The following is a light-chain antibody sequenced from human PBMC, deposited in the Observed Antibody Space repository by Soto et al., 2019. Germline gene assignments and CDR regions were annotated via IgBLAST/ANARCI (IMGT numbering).Light chain of an antibody. CDR3: SSYAGSNNFV. V-gene: IGLV2-8*01. J-gene: IGLJ1*01. CDR1: SSDVGGYNY. Sequence: QSLLTNPPSSSGSPGQSVTISCTGTSSDVGGYNYVSWYQQHPGKAPKLMIYEVSKRPSGVPDRFSGSKSGNTASLTVSGLQAEDEADYYCSSYAGSNNFVFGTGTKVTVL. CDR2: EVS.